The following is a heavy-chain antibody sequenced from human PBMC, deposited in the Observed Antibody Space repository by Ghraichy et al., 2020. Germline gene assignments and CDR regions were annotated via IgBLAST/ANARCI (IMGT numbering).Heavy chain of an antibody. CDR3: AREHSSGWSY. Sequence: GGSLRLSCAASGFPFNSYNMHWVRQAPGKGLEWVAVISYDGSNTYYADSVKGRFTISRDNSKNTLYLQVNSLTTEDTAVYYCAREHSSGWSYWGQGTLVTVSS. CDR2: ISYDGSNT. V-gene: IGHV3-30*04. CDR1: GFPFNSYN. J-gene: IGHJ4*02. D-gene: IGHD6-19*01.